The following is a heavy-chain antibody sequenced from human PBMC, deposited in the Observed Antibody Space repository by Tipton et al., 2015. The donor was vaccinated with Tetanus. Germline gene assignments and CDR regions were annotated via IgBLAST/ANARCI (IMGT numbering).Heavy chain of an antibody. CDR2: INHSGST. D-gene: IGHD6-19*01. CDR3: ARGTQWLGLDY. Sequence: GLVKPSETLSLTCAVYGGSFSGYYWSWIRQPPGKGLEWIGEINHSGSTNYNPSLKSRVTISVDTSKNQFSLKLSSVTAADTAVYYCARGTQWLGLDYWGQGPLVTVSS. CDR1: GGSFSGYY. V-gene: IGHV4-34*01. J-gene: IGHJ4*02.